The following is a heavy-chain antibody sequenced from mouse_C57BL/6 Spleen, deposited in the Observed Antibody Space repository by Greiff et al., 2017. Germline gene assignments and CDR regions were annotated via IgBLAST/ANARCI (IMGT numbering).Heavy chain of an antibody. CDR3: ARDWEGGPFDY. D-gene: IGHD4-1*01. V-gene: IGHV3-6*01. Sequence: EVKLMESGPGLVKPSQSLSLTCSVTGYSITSGYYWNWIRQFPGNKLEWMGYISYDGSNNYNPSLKNRIFITRDTSKNQFFLKLNSVTTEDTATYYCARDWEGGPFDYWGQGTTLTVSS. J-gene: IGHJ2*01. CDR1: GYSITSGYY. CDR2: ISYDGSN.